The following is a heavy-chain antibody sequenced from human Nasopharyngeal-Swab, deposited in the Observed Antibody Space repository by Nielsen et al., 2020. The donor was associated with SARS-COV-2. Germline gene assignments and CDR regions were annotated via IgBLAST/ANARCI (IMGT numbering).Heavy chain of an antibody. J-gene: IGHJ6*02. CDR3: AREGYNWNSGSPYGMDV. Sequence: GGARRLACAASGCTGSSYRMSWVSQAPGKGLEWVANIKQDGSEKYYVDSVKGRFTISRDNAKNSLYLQMNSLRAEDTAVYYCAREGYNWNSGSPYGMDVWGQGTTVTVSS. D-gene: IGHD1-7*01. CDR2: IKQDGSEK. CDR1: GCTGSSYR. V-gene: IGHV3-7*03.